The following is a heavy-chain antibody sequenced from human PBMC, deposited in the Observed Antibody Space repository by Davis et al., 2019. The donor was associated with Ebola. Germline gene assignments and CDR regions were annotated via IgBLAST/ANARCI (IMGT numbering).Heavy chain of an antibody. CDR3: ARVGLGNCSSTSCYFHGMDV. J-gene: IGHJ6*02. V-gene: IGHV4-34*01. Sequence: MPSETLSLICAVYGGSFSGYYWSWIRQPPGKGLEWIGEINHSGSTNYNPSLKSRVTISVDTSKNQFSLKLSSVTAADTAVYYCARVGLGNCSSTSCYFHGMDVWGQGTTVTVSS. D-gene: IGHD2-2*01. CDR2: INHSGST. CDR1: GGSFSGYY.